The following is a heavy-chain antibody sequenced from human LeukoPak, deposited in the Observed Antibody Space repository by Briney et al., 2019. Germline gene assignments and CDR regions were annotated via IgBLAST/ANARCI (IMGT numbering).Heavy chain of an antibody. CDR2: IYYSGST. J-gene: IGHJ4*02. CDR1: GAYITSSSYY. CDR3: ARHSGSWYEDY. V-gene: IGHV4-39*01. Sequence: SETLSLTCTVSGAYITSSSYYWGWIRQPPGKGLEWIGSIYYSGSTYHNPSLKSRVTISVDTSKNQFSLKLNAVTAADTAVYYCARHSGSWYEDYWGQGTLVTVSS. D-gene: IGHD6-13*01.